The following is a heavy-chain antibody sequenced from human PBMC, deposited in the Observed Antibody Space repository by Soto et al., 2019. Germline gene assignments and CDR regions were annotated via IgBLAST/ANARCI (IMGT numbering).Heavy chain of an antibody. V-gene: IGHV1-18*04. CDR2: ISTYNGDT. CDR1: GYPFTTYG. D-gene: IGHD3-3*01. Sequence: RASVKVSCKASGYPFTTYGISWVRQAPGQGLEWMGWISTYNGDTEYPQSLQGRVTMTRDTSTATAYMELRSLRSDDTAVYYCARVMTTFGVISKGPDHWGQGTLVTVSS. CDR3: ARVMTTFGVISKGPDH. J-gene: IGHJ4*02.